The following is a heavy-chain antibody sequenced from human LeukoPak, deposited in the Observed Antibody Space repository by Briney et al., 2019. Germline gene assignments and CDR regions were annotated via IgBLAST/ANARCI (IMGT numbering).Heavy chain of an antibody. CDR1: GGTFSSYA. D-gene: IGHD3-10*01. CDR2: IIPIFGTA. CDR3: ARDRPRKYYYGSGNYYYYYMDV. J-gene: IGHJ6*03. Sequence: GASVKASCKASGGTFSSYAISWVRQAPGQGLEWMGGIIPIFGTANYAQKFQGRVTITTDESTSTAYMELSSLRSEDTAVYYCARDRPRKYYYGSGNYYYYYMDVWGKGTTVTVSS. V-gene: IGHV1-69*05.